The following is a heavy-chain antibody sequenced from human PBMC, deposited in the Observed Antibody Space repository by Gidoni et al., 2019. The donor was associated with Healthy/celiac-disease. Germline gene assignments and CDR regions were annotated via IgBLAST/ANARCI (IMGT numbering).Heavy chain of an antibody. CDR3: AREGGLRPMDV. D-gene: IGHD4-17*01. CDR2: IKQDGSEK. CDR1: GFTFSSYW. Sequence: EVQLVESGGGLVQPGGSLRLSCAASGFTFSSYWMSWVRQAPGKGLEWVAYIKQDGSEKYYVDSGKGRFTISRDNAKNSLYLQMNSLRAEDTAVYYCAREGGLRPMDVWGQGTTVTVSS. V-gene: IGHV3-7*01. J-gene: IGHJ6*02.